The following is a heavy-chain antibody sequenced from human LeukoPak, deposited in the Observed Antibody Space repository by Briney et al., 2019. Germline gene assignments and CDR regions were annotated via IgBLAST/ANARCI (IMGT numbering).Heavy chain of an antibody. CDR2: IRYDGSNK. CDR1: GFSIGPFW. D-gene: IGHD2-2*01. V-gene: IGHV3-30*02. Sequence: SGGSLRLSCVASGFSIGPFWMTWVRQAPGKGLEWVAFIRYDGSNKYYADSVKGRFTISRDNSKNTLYLQMNSLRAEDTAVYYCAKEFVPAATLFDYWGQGTLVTVSS. J-gene: IGHJ4*02. CDR3: AKEFVPAATLFDY.